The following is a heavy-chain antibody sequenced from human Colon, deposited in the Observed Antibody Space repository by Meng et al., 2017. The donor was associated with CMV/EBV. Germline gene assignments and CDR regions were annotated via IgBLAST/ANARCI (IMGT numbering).Heavy chain of an antibody. CDR2: TRYDESSK. CDR1: GFTFSSFG. CDR3: AKDYKTGGTNWYDP. Sequence: GESLKISCTTSGFTFSSFGMHWVRQAPGKGLEWVAFTRYDESSKYYVDSVKGRFTISRDNSKNTLYLQMNSLRPDDTAVYYCAKDYKTGGTNWYDPWGQGTLVTVSS. D-gene: IGHD3-10*01. V-gene: IGHV3-30*02. J-gene: IGHJ5*02.